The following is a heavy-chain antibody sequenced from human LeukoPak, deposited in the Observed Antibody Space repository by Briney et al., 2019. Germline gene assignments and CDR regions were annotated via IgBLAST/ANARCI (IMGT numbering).Heavy chain of an antibody. D-gene: IGHD1-20*01. J-gene: IGHJ4*02. CDR3: ARAGNWNDGGYFDY. Sequence: GGSLRLSCAASGFSFSTYWMSWVRQAPGEGLEWVANMKQDGSEKYYVDSVKGRFTISRDNAKNSLYLQMNSLRAEDTAVYYCARAGNWNDGGYFDYWGQGTLVTVSS. V-gene: IGHV3-7*01. CDR2: MKQDGSEK. CDR1: GFSFSTYW.